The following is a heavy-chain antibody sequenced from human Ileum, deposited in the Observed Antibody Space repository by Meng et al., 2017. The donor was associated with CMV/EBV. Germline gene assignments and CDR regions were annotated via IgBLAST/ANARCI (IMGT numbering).Heavy chain of an antibody. Sequence: GESLKISCEASGFTFSSYSMNWVRQAPGKGLECVSSISSGSSYIYYAASVKGRFTISRDNAKNSLYLQMISLRAEDTAVYYCAKGGRGRWGQGTLVTVSS. CDR3: AKGGRGR. CDR2: ISSGSSYI. CDR1: GFTFSSYS. V-gene: IGHV3-21*01. J-gene: IGHJ4*02. D-gene: IGHD5-24*01.